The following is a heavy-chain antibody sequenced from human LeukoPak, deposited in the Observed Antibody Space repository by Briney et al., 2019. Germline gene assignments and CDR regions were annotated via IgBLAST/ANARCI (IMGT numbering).Heavy chain of an antibody. J-gene: IGHJ4*02. CDR2: IYSGGST. V-gene: IGHV3-66*01. D-gene: IGHD6-25*01. CDR1: GFTVSSNY. Sequence: GGSLRLSCAASGFTVSSNYMSWVRQAPGKGLEWVSVIYSGGSTYYADSVKGRFTISRDNSKNTLYLQMNSLRAEDTAVYHCAKDGRIAAAGYFDFWGQGTLVTVSS. CDR3: AKDGRIAAAGYFDF.